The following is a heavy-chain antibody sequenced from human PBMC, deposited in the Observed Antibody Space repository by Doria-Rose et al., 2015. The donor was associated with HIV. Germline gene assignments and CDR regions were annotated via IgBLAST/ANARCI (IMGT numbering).Heavy chain of an antibody. CDR1: VYAFTAYY. D-gene: IGHD6-6*01. V-gene: IGHV1-2*02. J-gene: IGHJ4*02. CDR2: INPNNGAS. Sequence: SVKVSCKSSVYAFTAYYIHWARQAPGQGLEWMGRINPNNGASNYAQKFQGRVTMTRDTSIRTAYMELHSLRSDDTAVYYCARAYSSSSNGFVNLWGQGTLVSVST. CDR3: ARAYSSSSNGFVNL.